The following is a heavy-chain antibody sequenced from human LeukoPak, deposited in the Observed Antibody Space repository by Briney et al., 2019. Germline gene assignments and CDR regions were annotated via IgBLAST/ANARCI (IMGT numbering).Heavy chain of an antibody. CDR3: AKSNGYGLVDI. D-gene: IGHD3-10*01. J-gene: IGHJ3*02. CDR2: IKPSSGGT. Sequence: ASVKVSCKASGYTFTGYYIHWVRQAPGQGLEWMGWIKPSSGGTNYAQNFQGRVTMTRDTSINTAYMELSRLRSDDTAVYYCAKSNGYGLVDIWGQGTVVTVSS. CDR1: GYTFTGYY. V-gene: IGHV1-2*02.